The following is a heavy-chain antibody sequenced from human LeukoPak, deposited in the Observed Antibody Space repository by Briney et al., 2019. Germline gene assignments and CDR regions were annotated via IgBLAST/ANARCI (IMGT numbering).Heavy chain of an antibody. CDR3: VRKNRDLNAAFDI. CDR1: GVTVSNNY. V-gene: IGHV3-53*01. J-gene: IGHJ3*02. Sequence: GGSLRLSCTPSGVTVSNNYMSWVPHAPGEGLGWVSISYIGSNTKYAASMKCRFTISTETSQTTLCCLRNSMRAEQTTLFYIVRKNRDLNAAFDIWGQGTVVTVSS. CDR2: SYIGSNT. D-gene: IGHD1-14*01.